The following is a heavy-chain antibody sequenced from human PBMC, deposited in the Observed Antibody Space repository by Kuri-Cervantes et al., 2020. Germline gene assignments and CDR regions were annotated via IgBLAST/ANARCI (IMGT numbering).Heavy chain of an antibody. V-gene: IGHV4-30-4*01. D-gene: IGHD1-26*01. CDR2: IYYSGST. J-gene: IGHJ2*01. Sequence: SETLSLTCTVSGGSISGGDYYWSWIRQPPGKGLEWIGYIYYSGSTYYNPSLKSRVTISVDTSKNQFSLKLSSVTAADTAVYYCARHGPDVIVGATIHWYFDLWGRGTLVTVSS. CDR3: ARHGPDVIVGATIHWYFDL. CDR1: GGSISGGDYY.